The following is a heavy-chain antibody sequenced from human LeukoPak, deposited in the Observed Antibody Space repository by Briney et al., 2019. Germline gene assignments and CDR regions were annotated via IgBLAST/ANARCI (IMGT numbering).Heavy chain of an antibody. V-gene: IGHV1-69*04. CDR2: IIPILGIA. J-gene: IGHJ4*02. Sequence: SVKVSCKASGGTFSSYAISWVRQTPGQGLEWMGRIIPILGIANYAQKFQGRVTITADKSTSTAYMELSSLRSEDTAVYYCARGGHYYDSSRMVDYWGQGTLVTVSS. CDR1: GGTFSSYA. CDR3: ARGGHYYDSSRMVDY. D-gene: IGHD3-22*01.